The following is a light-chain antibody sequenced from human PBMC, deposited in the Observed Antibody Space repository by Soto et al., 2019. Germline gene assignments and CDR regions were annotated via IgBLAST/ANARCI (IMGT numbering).Light chain of an antibody. V-gene: IGKV1-5*03. CDR3: QQYNSPSRT. CDR1: QTINNW. J-gene: IGKJ1*01. Sequence: DMQMTQSPSTLSASVGDRVTITYRVSQTINNWLAWYQQKPGKAPKLLIYKASSLESGVPSRFSGSGSGTEFTLTISSLQPDDLATYYCQQYNSPSRTFGQGTKVEIK. CDR2: KAS.